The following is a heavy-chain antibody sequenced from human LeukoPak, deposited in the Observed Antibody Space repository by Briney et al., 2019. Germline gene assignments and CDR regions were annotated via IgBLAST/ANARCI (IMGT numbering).Heavy chain of an antibody. V-gene: IGHV3-21*01. J-gene: IGHJ4*02. CDR2: ISSTSSYI. CDR3: ARALLGYCSGGSCYFDY. D-gene: IGHD2-15*01. CDR1: GFTFSSYS. Sequence: GGSLRLSCAASGFTFSSYSMNWVRQAPGKGLEWVSSISSTSSYIYYADSLKGRFTISRDNAKNSLYLQVNSLRAEDTAVYYCARALLGYCSGGSCYFDYWGQGTLVTVSS.